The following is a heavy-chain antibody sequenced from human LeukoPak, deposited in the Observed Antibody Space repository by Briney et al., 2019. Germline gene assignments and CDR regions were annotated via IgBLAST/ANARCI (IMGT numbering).Heavy chain of an antibody. CDR3: ARNRGGAAAGFDP. J-gene: IGHJ5*02. D-gene: IGHD6-13*01. Sequence: SETLSLTCTVSGGSLTSYYWSWIRQPPGKGLEWIGHMSYSGSTNYNPSLKSRVTISLDTPKNQFSLNLSSVTAADTAVYYCARNRGGAAAGFDPWGQGTLVTVSS. CDR2: MSYSGST. V-gene: IGHV4-59*01. CDR1: GGSLTSYY.